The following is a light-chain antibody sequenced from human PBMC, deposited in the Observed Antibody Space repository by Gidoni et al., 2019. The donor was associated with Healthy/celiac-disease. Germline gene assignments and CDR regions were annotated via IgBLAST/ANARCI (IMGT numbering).Light chain of an antibody. CDR1: QDISNY. V-gene: IGKV1-33*01. Sequence: DIQTTQSPSSLSASVGDRVTITFQASQDISNYLNWYQQKPGKAPKLLIYDASNLETGVPSRFSGSGSGTDFTFTISSLQPEDIATYYCQQYDNLPLTFGGXTKVEIK. CDR2: DAS. J-gene: IGKJ4*01. CDR3: QQYDNLPLT.